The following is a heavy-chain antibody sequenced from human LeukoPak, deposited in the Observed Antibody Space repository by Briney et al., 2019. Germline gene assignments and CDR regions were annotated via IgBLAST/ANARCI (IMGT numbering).Heavy chain of an antibody. Sequence: KPSETLSLTCAVYGGSLSGYYWNWIRQSPGKGLEWIGQIDDIESINYNPSLEGRFTMSVDTSKNQFSLKVRSVTAADTAVYYCARVEYYGSSCSSYGWSYFDYWGRETRVLVST. CDR2: IDDIESI. CDR3: ARVEYYGSSCSSYGWSYFDY. D-gene: IGHD3-22*01. V-gene: IGHV4-34*01. J-gene: IGHJ4*02. CDR1: GGSLSGYY.